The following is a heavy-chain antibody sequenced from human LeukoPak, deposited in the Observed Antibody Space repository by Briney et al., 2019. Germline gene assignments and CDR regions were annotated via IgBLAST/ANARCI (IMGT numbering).Heavy chain of an antibody. V-gene: IGHV1-69*13. CDR1: GGTFSSYA. Sequence: ASVKVSCKASGGTFSSYAISWVRQAPGQGLEWMGGIIPIFGTANYAQRFQGRVTITADESTSTAYMKLSSLRSEDTAVYYCARDGHTGYCSSTSCYYFQHWGQGTLVTVSS. D-gene: IGHD2-2*01. J-gene: IGHJ1*01. CDR3: ARDGHTGYCSSTSCYYFQH. CDR2: IIPIFGTA.